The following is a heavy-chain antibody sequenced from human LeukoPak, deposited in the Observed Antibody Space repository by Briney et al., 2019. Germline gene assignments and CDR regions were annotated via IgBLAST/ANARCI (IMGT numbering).Heavy chain of an antibody. Sequence: PSETLSLTCAVSGGSISSGGYSWSWIRQPPGKGLEWIGYIYHSGSTYYNPSLKSRVTISVDRSKNQFSLKLSSVTAADTAVYYCARVVQQWLVPGYFDYWGQGTLVTVSS. CDR2: IYHSGST. D-gene: IGHD6-19*01. CDR1: GGSISSGGYS. CDR3: ARVVQQWLVPGYFDY. J-gene: IGHJ4*02. V-gene: IGHV4-30-2*01.